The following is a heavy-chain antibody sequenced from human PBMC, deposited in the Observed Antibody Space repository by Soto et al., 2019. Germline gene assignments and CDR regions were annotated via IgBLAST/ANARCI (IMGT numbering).Heavy chain of an antibody. CDR1: GGSIRSYY. J-gene: IGHJ4*02. Sequence: SETLSLTCTVSGGSIRSYYWNWIRQSPGKGLEWIGYVLYSGRISYNPSLEGRVTMSIDSSKNQCSLKLSSVTAADTAVYYCARGGVYGDYGNLVVWGQGALVTVSS. V-gene: IGHV4-59*01. D-gene: IGHD4-17*01. CDR2: VLYSGRI. CDR3: ARGGVYGDYGNLVV.